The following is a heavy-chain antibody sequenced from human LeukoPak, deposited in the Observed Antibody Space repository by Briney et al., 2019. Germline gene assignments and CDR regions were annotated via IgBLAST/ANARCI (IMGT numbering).Heavy chain of an antibody. J-gene: IGHJ6*02. Sequence: GGSLRLSCTASASTFTTYGFHWVRQAPGKGLEWVALIWADGSNQFSADSVKGRVNMARDNAKNTVYLQMDSLRVDDTAVYFCAREAVISGWSGDMDVWGQGTTVTVSS. CDR2: IWADGSNQ. CDR1: ASTFTTYG. V-gene: IGHV3-33*01. CDR3: AREAVISGWSGDMDV. D-gene: IGHD6-19*01.